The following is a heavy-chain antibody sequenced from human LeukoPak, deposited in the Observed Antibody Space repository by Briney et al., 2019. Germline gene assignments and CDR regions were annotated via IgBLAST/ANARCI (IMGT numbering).Heavy chain of an antibody. D-gene: IGHD3-3*01. CDR1: GYTFTGYY. CDR2: INPNSGGT. J-gene: IGHJ3*02. Sequence: GASVKVSCKASGYTFTGYYMHWVRQAPGQGREWMGWINPNSGGTNYAQKFQGRVTMTRDTSISTAYLELSRLRSDDTAVYYCARVMGGLVIAAFDIWGQGTMVTVSS. CDR3: ARVMGGLVIAAFDI. V-gene: IGHV1-2*02.